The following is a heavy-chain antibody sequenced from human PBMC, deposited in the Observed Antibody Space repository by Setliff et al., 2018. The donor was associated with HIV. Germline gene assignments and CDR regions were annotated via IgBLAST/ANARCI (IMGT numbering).Heavy chain of an antibody. CDR3: ARQVGEGKWYLDS. D-gene: IGHD1-26*01. CDR2: ISTSGTT. J-gene: IGHJ4*01. V-gene: IGHV4-61*09. CDR1: GDSITSGTYY. Sequence: KPSETLSLTCTVSGDSITSGTYYWSWIRQPAGMRLEWIGHISTSGTTNYNPSLKSRVTISIDTSENLFSLKLSGVTAADTAISYCARQVGEGKWYLDSWGHGTLVTVSS.